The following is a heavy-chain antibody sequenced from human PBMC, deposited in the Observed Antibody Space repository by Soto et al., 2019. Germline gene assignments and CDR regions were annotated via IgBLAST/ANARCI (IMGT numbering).Heavy chain of an antibody. D-gene: IGHD3-9*01. Sequence: ASVKVSCKASGYTFTSYAMHWVRQAPGQRLEWMGWINAGNGNTKYSQKFQGRVTITRDTSASTAYMELSSLRSEDTAVYYCARDPPFSILTGYYMANYFDYWGQGTLVTVSS. CDR1: GYTFTSYA. V-gene: IGHV1-3*01. CDR3: ARDPPFSILTGYYMANYFDY. CDR2: INAGNGNT. J-gene: IGHJ4*02.